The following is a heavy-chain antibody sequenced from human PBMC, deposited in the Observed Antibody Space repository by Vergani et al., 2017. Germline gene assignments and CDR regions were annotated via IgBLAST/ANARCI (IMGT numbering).Heavy chain of an antibody. J-gene: IGHJ4*02. D-gene: IGHD5-18*01. CDR2: INTNTGNP. CDR1: GGTFSSYA. V-gene: IGHV7-4-1*02. CDR3: ASLAGGYSYGESLFDY. Sequence: QVQLVQSGAEVKKPGSSVKVSCKASGGTFSSYAISWVRQAPGQGLEWMGWINTNTGNPTYAQGFTGRFVFSLDTSVSTAYLQISSLKAEDTAVYYCASLAGGYSYGESLFDYWGQGTLVTVSS.